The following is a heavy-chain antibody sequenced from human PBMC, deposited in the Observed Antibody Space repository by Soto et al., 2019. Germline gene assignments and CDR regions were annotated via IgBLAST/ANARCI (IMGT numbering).Heavy chain of an antibody. J-gene: IGHJ3*02. CDR2: IYPGDSDT. CDR1: GYSFTSYW. Sequence: PGESLKISCKGSGYSFTSYWIGWVRQMPGKGLEWMGIIYPGDSDTRYSPSFQGQVTISADKSISTAYLQWSSLKASDTAMYYCAIPQYYYDSSGYYYPLYAFDIWGQGTMVTVS. CDR3: AIPQYYYDSSGYYYPLYAFDI. V-gene: IGHV5-51*01. D-gene: IGHD3-22*01.